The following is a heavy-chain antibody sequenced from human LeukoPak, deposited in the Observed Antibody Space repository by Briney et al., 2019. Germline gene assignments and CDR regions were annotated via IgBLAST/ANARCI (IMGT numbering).Heavy chain of an antibody. CDR2: SKNKAESYTA. D-gene: IGHD5-18*01. J-gene: IGHJ3*02. Sequence: GGSLRLSCAASGFTFSSYSMNWVRQAPGKGLEWVGRSKNKAESYTAEYAASVKGRFSISRDHSKNSLFLQMDSLKTEDTAVYYCARGYHSFDIWGQGTMVTVSS. V-gene: IGHV3-72*01. CDR3: ARGYHSFDI. CDR1: GFTFSSYS.